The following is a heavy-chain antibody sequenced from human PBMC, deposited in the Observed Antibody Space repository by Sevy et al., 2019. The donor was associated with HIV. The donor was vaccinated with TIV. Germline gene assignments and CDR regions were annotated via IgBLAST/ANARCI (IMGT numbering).Heavy chain of an antibody. J-gene: IGHJ4*02. V-gene: IGHV1-24*01. CDR1: GYTLIQIS. D-gene: IGHD3-22*01. Sequence: ASVKVSCKVSGYTLIQISIHWVRQAPGRGLEWMGSFDPEDGETIYAQKFQGRLTTTEDTSTDTAYMEMSSLKSEDTAVYYCAATKDYYESSGDPFDYWGQGTLVTVSS. CDR3: AATKDYYESSGDPFDY. CDR2: FDPEDGET.